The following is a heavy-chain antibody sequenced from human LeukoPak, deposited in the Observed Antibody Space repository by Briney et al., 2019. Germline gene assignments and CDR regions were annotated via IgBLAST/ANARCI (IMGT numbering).Heavy chain of an antibody. V-gene: IGHV4-59*08. J-gene: IGHJ4*02. Sequence: KASETLSLTCTVSGGSISSYYWSWIGHPPGKGLEWTGYIYYSGSTNYNPSLKSRVTISVDTSKNQFSLKLSSVTAADTAVYYCARHSLGYRYGLFDYWGQGTLVTVSS. CDR3: ARHSLGYRYGLFDY. CDR1: GGSISSYY. D-gene: IGHD5-18*01. CDR2: IYYSGST.